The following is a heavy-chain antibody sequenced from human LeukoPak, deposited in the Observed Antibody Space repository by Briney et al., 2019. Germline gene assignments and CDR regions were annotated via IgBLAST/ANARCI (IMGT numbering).Heavy chain of an antibody. V-gene: IGHV3-48*03. CDR3: ARADPYGDSTPDY. CDR1: GFTFSGHE. CDR2: ISTTGGTI. Sequence: GGSLRLSCAASGFTFSGHEMNWARQAPGKGLEWLSYISTTGGTIYYADSVKGRFTISRDNAKNSLYLQMNSLRAEDTAVYYCARADPYGDSTPDYWGQGTPVTVSS. D-gene: IGHD4-17*01. J-gene: IGHJ4*02.